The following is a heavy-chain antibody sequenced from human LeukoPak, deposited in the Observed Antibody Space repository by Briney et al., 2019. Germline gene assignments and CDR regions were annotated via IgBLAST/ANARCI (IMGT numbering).Heavy chain of an antibody. D-gene: IGHD1-1*01. CDR3: ASQYDWNDGRDY. CDR1: GFTVSSYW. CDR2: INSDGSST. V-gene: IGHV3-74*01. Sequence: PGGSQRLSCAASGFTVSSYWMHWVRQAPGKGLVWVSRINSDGSSTSYADSVKGRFTISRDNAKNTLYLQMNSLRAEDTAVYYCASQYDWNDGRDYWGQGTLVTVSS. J-gene: IGHJ4*02.